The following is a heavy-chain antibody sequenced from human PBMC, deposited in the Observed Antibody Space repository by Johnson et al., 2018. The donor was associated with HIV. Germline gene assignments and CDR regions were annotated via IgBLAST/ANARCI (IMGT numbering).Heavy chain of an antibody. V-gene: IGHV3-66*04. D-gene: IGHD6-6*01. CDR1: GFTVSRNY. CDR3: ARHSTSSTMGAFDI. Sequence: VQLVESGGGLVQPGGSLRLSCAASGFTVSRNYMNWVRQAPGKGLEWVSVIYSGGDTYYAESVKGRFTISRDNFKNTLYLQMNSLRAEDTAVYDCARHSTSSTMGAFDIWGQGTMVTVSS. J-gene: IGHJ3*02. CDR2: IYSGGDT.